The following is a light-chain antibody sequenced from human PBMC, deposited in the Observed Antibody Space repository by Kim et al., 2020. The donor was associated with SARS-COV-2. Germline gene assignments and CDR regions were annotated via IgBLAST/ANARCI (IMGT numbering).Light chain of an antibody. J-gene: IGKJ2*01. V-gene: IGKV3-15*01. CDR2: GAS. Sequence: VSPGKRATLSCRASQSIRSNLAWYQQKPGQAPRLFIYGASTRATGVPARFTGSGSGTEFTLTISSLQSEDFAVYYCQQYNDWPMYTFGQGTKLEI. CDR3: QQYNDWPMYT. CDR1: QSIRSN.